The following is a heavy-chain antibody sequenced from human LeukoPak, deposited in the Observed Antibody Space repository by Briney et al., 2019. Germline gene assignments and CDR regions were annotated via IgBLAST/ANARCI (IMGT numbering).Heavy chain of an antibody. J-gene: IGHJ4*02. D-gene: IGHD5-12*01. CDR3: ARLSGYDTYYFDY. Sequence: QPGGSLRLSCAASGFTFSSYAMSWVRQAPGKGLEWVSVIYSGGSTYYADSVKGRFTISRDNSKNTLYLQMNSLRAEDTAVYYCARLSGYDTYYFDYWGQGTLVTVSS. CDR1: GFTFSSYA. V-gene: IGHV3-53*01. CDR2: IYSGGST.